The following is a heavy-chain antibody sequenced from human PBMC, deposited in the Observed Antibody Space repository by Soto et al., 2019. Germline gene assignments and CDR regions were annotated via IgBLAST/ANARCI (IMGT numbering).Heavy chain of an antibody. Sequence: QLQLQESGPGLVKPSETLSLTCTVSGGSISSSSYYWGWIRQPLGKGLEWIGSIYYSGSTYYNPSLKSRVTISVDTSKNQFSLKLSSVTAADTAVYYCARQDMTTVTTHWFDPWGQGTLVTVSS. V-gene: IGHV4-39*01. D-gene: IGHD4-17*01. CDR3: ARQDMTTVTTHWFDP. J-gene: IGHJ5*02. CDR1: GGSISSSSYY. CDR2: IYYSGST.